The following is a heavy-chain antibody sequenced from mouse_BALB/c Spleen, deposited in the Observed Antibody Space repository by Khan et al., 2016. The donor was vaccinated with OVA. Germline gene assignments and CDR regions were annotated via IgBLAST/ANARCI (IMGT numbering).Heavy chain of an antibody. CDR1: GFDFSRFW. V-gene: IGHV4-1*02. Sequence: EVQLLESGGGLVKPGGSLKLSCAASGFDFSRFWMSWVRQAPEKGLEWVGAINPDSSAIIYTPSLKDKFIISRDNAKNTLYLHMSKVNSEDTALYYGARGYYYGSSWLAYWGQGTPVTVSA. CDR2: INPDSSAI. D-gene: IGHD1-1*01. CDR3: ARGYYYGSSWLAY. J-gene: IGHJ3*01.